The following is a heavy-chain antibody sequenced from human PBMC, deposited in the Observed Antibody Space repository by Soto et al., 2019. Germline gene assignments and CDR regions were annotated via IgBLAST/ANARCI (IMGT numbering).Heavy chain of an antibody. V-gene: IGHV3-23*01. D-gene: IGHD3-3*01. CDR1: GFTFSSYA. CDR2: ISGSGGST. CDR3: AKDRDFWSGYYSRTYGMDV. J-gene: IGHJ6*02. Sequence: GESLKISCAASGFTFSSYAMSWVRQAPGKGLEWVSAISGSGGSTYYADSVKGRFTISRDNSKNTLYLQMNSLRAEDTAVYYCAKDRDFWSGYYSRTYGMDVWGQGTTVTVSS.